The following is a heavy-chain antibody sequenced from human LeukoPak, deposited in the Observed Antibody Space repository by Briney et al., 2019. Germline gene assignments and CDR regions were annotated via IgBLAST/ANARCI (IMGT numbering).Heavy chain of an antibody. CDR1: GGSISSYY. CDR3: ARVLYRYCSSTSCYYNWFDP. V-gene: IGHV4-59*01. CDR2: IYYSGST. Sequence: SETLSLTCTVSGGSISSYYWSWIRQPPGKGLEWIGYIYYSGSTNYNPSLKSRVTISVDTSKNQFSLKLSSVTAADTAVYYCARVLYRYCSSTSCYYNWFDPWGQEPWSPSPQ. J-gene: IGHJ5*02. D-gene: IGHD2-2*01.